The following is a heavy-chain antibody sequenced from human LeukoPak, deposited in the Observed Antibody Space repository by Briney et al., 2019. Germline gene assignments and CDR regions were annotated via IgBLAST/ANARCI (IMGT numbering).Heavy chain of an antibody. CDR2: IYDIGTT. V-gene: IGHV4-59*03. J-gene: IGHJ4*02. D-gene: IGHD6-13*01. CDR1: GGSITRFY. Sequence: KPSETLSLTCTVSGGSITRFYWSWIRQPPGKGLEWIGYIYDIGTTNYNPSLKARVTMSVDTSNNQFSLKLSSVTAADTAVYYCATGVHGITAAGDYYFDYWGQGTLVTVSS. CDR3: ATGVHGITAAGDYYFDY.